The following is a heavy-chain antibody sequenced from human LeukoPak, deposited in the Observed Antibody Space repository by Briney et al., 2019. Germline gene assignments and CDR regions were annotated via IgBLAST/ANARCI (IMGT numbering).Heavy chain of an antibody. V-gene: IGHV3-48*01. Sequence: GGSLRLSCAASGFTFSSYSMNWVRQAPGKGLEWVSYITSSSGTIYYANSVKGRFTISRDNAKNSLYLQMNSLRAEDTAVYYCARAAMDTAPASNRFDPWGQGTLVTVSS. CDR3: ARAAMDTAPASNRFDP. J-gene: IGHJ5*02. CDR1: GFTFSSYS. CDR2: ITSSSGTI. D-gene: IGHD5-18*01.